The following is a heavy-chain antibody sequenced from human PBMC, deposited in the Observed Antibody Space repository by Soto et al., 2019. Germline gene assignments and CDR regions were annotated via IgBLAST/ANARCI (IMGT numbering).Heavy chain of an antibody. D-gene: IGHD6-19*01. J-gene: IGHJ4*02. V-gene: IGHV3-30*18. Sequence: GGSLRLSCAASGFTFSSYGRHWVRQAPGKGLEWVAVISYDGSNKYYADSVKGRFTISRDNSKNTLYLQMNSLRAEDTAVYYCAKDNMQWLGPFDYRGQGTLVTVSS. CDR2: ISYDGSNK. CDR1: GFTFSSYG. CDR3: AKDNMQWLGPFDY.